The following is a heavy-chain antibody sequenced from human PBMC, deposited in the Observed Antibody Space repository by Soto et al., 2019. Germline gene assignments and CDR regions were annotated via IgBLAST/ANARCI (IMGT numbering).Heavy chain of an antibody. CDR3: ASDVVVVVALPDDYYYGMDV. V-gene: IGHV1-69*06. D-gene: IGHD2-15*01. Sequence: SVKVSCKASGGTFSSYAISWVRQAPGQGLEWMGGIIPIFGTANYAEKFQGRVTITADKSTSTAYMELSSLRSDDTAVYYCASDVVVVVALPDDYYYGMDVWGQGTTVTVSS. CDR2: IIPIFGTA. J-gene: IGHJ6*02. CDR1: GGTFSSYA.